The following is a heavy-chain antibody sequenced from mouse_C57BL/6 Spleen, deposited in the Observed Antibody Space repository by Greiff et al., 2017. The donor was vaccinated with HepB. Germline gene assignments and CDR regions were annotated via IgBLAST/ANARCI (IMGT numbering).Heavy chain of an antibody. J-gene: IGHJ4*01. CDR2: ISSGSSTI. Sequence: EVMLVESGGGLVKPGGSLKLSCAASGFTFSDYGMHWVRQAPEKGLEWVAYISSGSSTIYYADTVKGRFTISRDNAKNTLFLQMTSLRSEDTAMYYCARPGYYGLPMDYWGQGTSVTVSS. CDR3: ARPGYYGLPMDY. CDR1: GFTFSDYG. V-gene: IGHV5-17*01. D-gene: IGHD1-1*01.